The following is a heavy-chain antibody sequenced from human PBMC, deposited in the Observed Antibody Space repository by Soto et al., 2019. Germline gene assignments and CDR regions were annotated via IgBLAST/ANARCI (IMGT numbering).Heavy chain of an antibody. CDR1: GFTFSSYA. CDR2: ISGSGGST. V-gene: IGHV3-23*01. CDR3: ANGLEGGYHYWYFDL. J-gene: IGHJ2*01. Sequence: EVQLLESGGGLVQPGGSLRLSCAASGFTFSSYAMSWVRQAPGKGLEWVSAISGSGGSTYYADSVKGRFTISRDNSKNTRYLQMNSLRAEDTAVYYCANGLEGGYHYWYFDLWGRGTLVTVSS. D-gene: IGHD3-22*01.